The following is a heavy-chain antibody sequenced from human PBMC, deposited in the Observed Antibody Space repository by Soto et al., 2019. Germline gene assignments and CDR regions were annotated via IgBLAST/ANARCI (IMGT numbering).Heavy chain of an antibody. CDR3: VKGEYYSDSSGYYPFDY. D-gene: IGHD3-22*01. CDR2: ISTNGGST. J-gene: IGHJ4*02. CDR1: GFTSSSYA. V-gene: IGHV3-64D*09. Sequence: GSLRLSCSASGFTSSSYAMLWVRKAPGKGLEYVSSISTNGGSTHYADSVKGRFTISRDNSKNTQYLQMSSLRADDTAVYYCVKGEYYSDSSGYYPFDYWRQGT.